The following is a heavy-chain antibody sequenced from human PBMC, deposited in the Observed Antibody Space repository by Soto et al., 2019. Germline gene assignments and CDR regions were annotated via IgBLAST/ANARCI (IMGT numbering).Heavy chain of an antibody. V-gene: IGHV3-30*18. D-gene: IGHD3-3*02. CDR1: GFTFSSYG. Sequence: GGSLRLSCAASGFTFSSYGMHWVRQAPGKGLEWVAVISYDGSNKYYADSVKGRFTISRDNSKNTLYLQMNSLRAEDTAVYYCAKDGIFGVVIDYWGQGTLVTVSS. CDR2: ISYDGSNK. CDR3: AKDGIFGVVIDY. J-gene: IGHJ4*02.